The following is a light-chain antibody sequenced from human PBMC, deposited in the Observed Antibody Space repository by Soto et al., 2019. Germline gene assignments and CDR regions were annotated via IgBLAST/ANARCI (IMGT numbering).Light chain of an antibody. CDR2: EVS. J-gene: IGLJ3*02. Sequence: QSALTQPGSVSGSPGQSITISCTGSSSDVGAYRYVSWFQQHPGRAPKLIIYEVSNRPSGVSDRFSGSKSGNTASLTISGLKAEDGADYHCSSYTTTTAWVFGGGTKLTVL. V-gene: IGLV2-14*01. CDR3: SSYTTTTAWV. CDR1: SSDVGAYRY.